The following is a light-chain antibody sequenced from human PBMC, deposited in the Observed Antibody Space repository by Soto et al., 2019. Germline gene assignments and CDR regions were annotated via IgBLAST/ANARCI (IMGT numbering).Light chain of an antibody. Sequence: QPVLTQSSSASASLGSSVKLTCTLSSGHSSYIIAWHQQQPGKAPRYLMKLEGSGSYNKGSGVPARFSGSSSGADRYLTISNLQFEDEADYYCETWDGNTQVFGGGTKLTVL. CDR2: LEGSGSY. CDR3: ETWDGNTQV. V-gene: IGLV4-60*02. J-gene: IGLJ3*02. CDR1: SGHSSYI.